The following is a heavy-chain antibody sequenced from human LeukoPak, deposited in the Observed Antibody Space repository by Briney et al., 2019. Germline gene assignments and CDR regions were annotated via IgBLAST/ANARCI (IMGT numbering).Heavy chain of an antibody. V-gene: IGHV3-21*01. CDR1: GFTFSSYS. Sequence: GGALRLSCAASGFTFSSYSMNWVRQAPGKGLEWVSSISSSSSYIYYADSVKGRFTISRDNAKNSLYLQMNSLRAEDTAVYYCARDTAHYGSGSNYFDYWGQGTLVTVSS. CDR2: ISSSSSYI. CDR3: ARDTAHYGSGSNYFDY. J-gene: IGHJ4*02. D-gene: IGHD3-10*01.